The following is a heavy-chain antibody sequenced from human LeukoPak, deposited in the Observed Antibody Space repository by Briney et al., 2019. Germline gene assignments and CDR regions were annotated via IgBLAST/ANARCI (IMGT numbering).Heavy chain of an antibody. CDR1: GFTFSSYS. Sequence: GGSLRLSCAASGFTFSSYSMNWVRQAPGKGLEWVSSISSSSSYIYYADSVKGRFTVSRDNAKNSLYLQMNSLRADDTAVYYCARDLSTIRLDYWGQGTLVTVSS. V-gene: IGHV3-21*01. D-gene: IGHD2/OR15-2a*01. CDR3: ARDLSTIRLDY. J-gene: IGHJ4*02. CDR2: ISSSSSYI.